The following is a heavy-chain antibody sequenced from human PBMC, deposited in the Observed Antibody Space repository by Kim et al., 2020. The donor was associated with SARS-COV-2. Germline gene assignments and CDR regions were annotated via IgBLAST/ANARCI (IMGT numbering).Heavy chain of an antibody. J-gene: IGHJ4*02. Sequence: GGSLRLSCAASGFTFSSYGMHWVRQAPGKGLEWVAVIWYDGSNKYYADSVKGRFTISRDNSKNTLYLQMNSLRAEDTAVYYCARGVGDYVGYFDYWGQGTLVTVSS. D-gene: IGHD4-17*01. CDR3: ARGVGDYVGYFDY. CDR2: IWYDGSNK. V-gene: IGHV3-33*01. CDR1: GFTFSSYG.